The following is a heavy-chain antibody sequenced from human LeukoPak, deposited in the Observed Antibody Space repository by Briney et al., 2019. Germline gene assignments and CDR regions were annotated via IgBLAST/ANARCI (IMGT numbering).Heavy chain of an antibody. D-gene: IGHD1-26*01. CDR3: ARSIVSATTADY. J-gene: IGHJ4*02. V-gene: IGHV3-15*01. CDR1: GFTFSNAW. Sequence: GGSLRLSCAASGFTFSNAWMSWVRQAPGKGLEWVGRIKSKTDGGTTDYAAPVKGRFTISRDDSKDTLYLQMNSLRAEDTAVYYCARSIVSATTADYWGQGTLVTVSS. CDR2: IKSKTDGGTT.